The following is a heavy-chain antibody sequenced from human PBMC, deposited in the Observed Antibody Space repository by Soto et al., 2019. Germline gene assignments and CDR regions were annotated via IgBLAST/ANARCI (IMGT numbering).Heavy chain of an antibody. CDR2: ISSSSSYI. V-gene: IGHV3-21*01. J-gene: IGHJ4*02. D-gene: IGHD2-8*01. CDR3: ARDLAYAIPI. CDR1: GFTFSSYS. Sequence: GWSLRLSCAASGFTFSSYSMNLVRQAPGKGLEWVSSISSSSSYIYYADSVKGRFTISRDNAKNSLYLQMNSLRAEDTAVYYCARDLAYAIPIWGQGTLVTVSS.